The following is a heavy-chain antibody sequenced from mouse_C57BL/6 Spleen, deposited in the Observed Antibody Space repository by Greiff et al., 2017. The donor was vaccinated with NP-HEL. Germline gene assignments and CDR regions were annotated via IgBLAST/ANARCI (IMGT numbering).Heavy chain of an antibody. CDR1: GYTFTSYW. V-gene: IGHV1-55*01. CDR3: ARIYYGNYEGYFDY. J-gene: IGHJ2*01. D-gene: IGHD2-1*01. Sequence: QVQLQQSGPELVKPGASVKISCKSSGYTFTSYWITWVKQRPGQGLEWIGDIYPGSGSTNYNEKFKSKATLTVDTSSSTAYMQLSSLTSEDSAVYYCARIYYGNYEGYFDYWGQGTTLTVSS. CDR2: IYPGSGST.